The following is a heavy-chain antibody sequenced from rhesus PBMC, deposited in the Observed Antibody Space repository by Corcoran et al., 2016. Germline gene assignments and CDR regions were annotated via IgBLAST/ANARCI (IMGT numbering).Heavy chain of an antibody. CDR1: GDSVSSNSAT. CDR2: TYYRSKWYN. D-gene: IGHD6-43*01. V-gene: IGHV6-1*01. Sequence: QVQLQESGPGLVKPSQTLSLTCAISGDSVSSNSATWNWLRQSPSRGLEWLGRTYYRSKWYNDYAHSVQNRRSINPATSKNQFSLQLNSVTPEDMAVYYCARRGIAAAYDYWGQGVLVTVSS. J-gene: IGHJ4*01. CDR3: ARRGIAAAYDY.